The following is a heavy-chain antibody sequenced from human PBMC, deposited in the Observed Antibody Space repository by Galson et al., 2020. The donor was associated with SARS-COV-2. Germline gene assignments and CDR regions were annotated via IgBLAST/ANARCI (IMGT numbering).Heavy chain of an antibody. V-gene: IGHV3-30*18. CDR2: ISYDGSKT. D-gene: IGHD3-16*01. J-gene: IGHJ1*01. CDR1: GSIFRNYG. Sequence: TGGSLRLSCATSGSIFRNYGMHWVRQAPGKGLEWVAVISYDGSKTSYSDSVKGRFTISRDNSANTVYLQMNSLRAEDTAVYFCAKDRFLNDFRYFEYWGQGTLVTVSS. CDR3: AKDRFLNDFRYFEY.